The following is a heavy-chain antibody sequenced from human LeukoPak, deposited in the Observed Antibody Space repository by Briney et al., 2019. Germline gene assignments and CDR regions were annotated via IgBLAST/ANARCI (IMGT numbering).Heavy chain of an antibody. V-gene: IGHV3-64D*06. CDR3: VKDSGIVVTITFDY. D-gene: IGHD5-12*01. Sequence: GGSLRLSCSASGFTFSSYAMHWVRQAPGKGLEYVSAVSSNGGSTYYADSVKGRFTISRDNSKNTLYLQMSSLRAEDTAVYYCVKDSGIVVTITFDYWGQGTLVTVSS. CDR2: VSSNGGST. CDR1: GFTFSSYA. J-gene: IGHJ4*02.